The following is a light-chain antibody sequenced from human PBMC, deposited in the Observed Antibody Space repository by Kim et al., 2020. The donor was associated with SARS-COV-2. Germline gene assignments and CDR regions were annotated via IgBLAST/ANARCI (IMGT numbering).Light chain of an antibody. Sequence: VSPGQTASITCSGDKLGDKYACWYQQKPGQSPVLVIYQDNKRPSGIPERFSGSNSGNTATLTIGGTQAMDEADYYCQAWDSSILYVFGTGTKVTVL. CDR1: KLGDKY. V-gene: IGLV3-1*01. J-gene: IGLJ1*01. CDR2: QDN. CDR3: QAWDSSILYV.